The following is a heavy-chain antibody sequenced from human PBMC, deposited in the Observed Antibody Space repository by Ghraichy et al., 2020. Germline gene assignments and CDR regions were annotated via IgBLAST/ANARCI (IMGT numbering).Heavy chain of an antibody. CDR3: ATAYYSGSYGGVAFDI. V-gene: IGHV3-53*01. J-gene: IGHJ3*02. D-gene: IGHD1-26*01. CDR2: IYSGGST. CDR1: GFTVSSNY. Sequence: GESLSISCAASGFTVSSNYMSWVRQAPGKGLEWVSVIYSGGSTYYADSVKGRFTISRDNSKNTLYLQMNSLRAEDTAVYYCATAYYSGSYGGVAFDIWGQGTMVTVSS.